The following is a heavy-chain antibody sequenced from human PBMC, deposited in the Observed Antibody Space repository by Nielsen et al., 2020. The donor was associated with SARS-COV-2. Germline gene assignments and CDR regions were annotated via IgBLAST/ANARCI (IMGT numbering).Heavy chain of an antibody. Sequence: GGSLRLPCAASGFSVSSHDMNWVRQAPGKGLQWVSLIYSDGSTKYADSVKGRFTISRDNSRNTVYLQMNSLRPEDTAVYYCAREFALRDTAYFDYWGQGTLVTVSS. CDR3: AREFALRDTAYFDY. CDR1: GFSVSSHD. V-gene: IGHV3-53*01. CDR2: IYSDGST. J-gene: IGHJ4*02. D-gene: IGHD5-18*01.